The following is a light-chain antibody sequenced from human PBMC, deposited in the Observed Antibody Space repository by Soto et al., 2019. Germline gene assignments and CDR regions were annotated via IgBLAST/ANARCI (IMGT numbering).Light chain of an antibody. Sequence: DIVLHLSPATLSVSPRERATLYCRASQSVSSNLAWYQQKPGQAPRLLIYRASIRATGIPDRFTGSGSGTDFTLTISRLEPEDFAVYYCQQYGRSPLTVGGGTKV. V-gene: IGKV3-20*01. CDR3: QQYGRSPLT. CDR1: QSVSSN. J-gene: IGKJ4*01. CDR2: RAS.